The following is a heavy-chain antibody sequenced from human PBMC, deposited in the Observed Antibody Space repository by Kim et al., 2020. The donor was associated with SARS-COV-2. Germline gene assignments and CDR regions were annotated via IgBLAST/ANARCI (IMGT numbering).Heavy chain of an antibody. J-gene: IGHJ5*02. Sequence: SETLSLTCTVSGGSISSSSYYWGWIRQPPGKGLEWIGSIYYSGSTYYNPSLKSRVTISVDTSKNQFSLKLSSVTAADTAVYYCARDGREDYGDPNWFDPWGQGTLVTVSS. CDR2: IYYSGST. D-gene: IGHD4-17*01. V-gene: IGHV4-39*07. CDR1: GGSISSSSYY. CDR3: ARDGREDYGDPNWFDP.